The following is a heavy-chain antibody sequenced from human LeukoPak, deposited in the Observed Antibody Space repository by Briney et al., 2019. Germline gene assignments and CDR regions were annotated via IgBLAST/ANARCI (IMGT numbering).Heavy chain of an antibody. CDR2: IWYDGSNK. CDR3: ARDLGSSSGYGMDV. V-gene: IGHV3-33*08. CDR1: GFTFSSYG. D-gene: IGHD6-6*01. Sequence: PGGSLRLSCAASGFTFSSYGMHWVRQAPGKGLEWVAVIWYDGSNKYYTDSVKGRFTISRDNSKNTLYLQMNSLRAEDTAVYYCARDLGSSSGYGMDVWGQGTTVTVSS. J-gene: IGHJ6*02.